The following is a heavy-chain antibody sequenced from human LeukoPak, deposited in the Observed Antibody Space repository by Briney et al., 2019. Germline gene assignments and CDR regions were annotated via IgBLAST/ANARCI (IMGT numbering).Heavy chain of an antibody. D-gene: IGHD3-22*01. CDR1: GFTFSSYG. CDR2: ISGSGGST. V-gene: IGHV3-23*01. Sequence: GGSLRLSCAASGFTFSSYGMSWVRQAPGKGLEWVSAISGSGGSTYYADSVKGRFTISRDNSKNTLYLQMNSLRAEDTAVYYCAKQSSAMIVVVHDAFDIWGQATMVTVSS. CDR3: AKQSSAMIVVVHDAFDI. J-gene: IGHJ3*02.